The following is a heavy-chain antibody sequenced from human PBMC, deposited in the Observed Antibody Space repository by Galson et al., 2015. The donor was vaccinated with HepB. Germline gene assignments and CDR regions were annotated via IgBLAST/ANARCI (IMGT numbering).Heavy chain of an antibody. D-gene: IGHD5-18*01. CDR3: ARPIQTHSYGPNWDFQH. J-gene: IGHJ1*01. Sequence: SLRLSCAASGFTFSDYYMSWIRQAPGKGLEWVSYISSSSSYTNYADSVKGRFTISRDNAKNSLYLQMNSLRAEDTAVYYCARPIQTHSYGPNWDFQHWGQGTLVTVSS. CDR1: GFTFSDYY. CDR2: ISSSSSYT. V-gene: IGHV3-11*06.